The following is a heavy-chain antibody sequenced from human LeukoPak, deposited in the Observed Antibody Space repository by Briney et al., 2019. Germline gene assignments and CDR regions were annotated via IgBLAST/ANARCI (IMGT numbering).Heavy chain of an antibody. CDR1: AYTFTFYN. V-gene: IGHV1-2*02. Sequence: GASVKVSFKSSAYTFTFYNMHLMRHAPGQGLEWMGWINPNTGGTNYAQRFRGRVTMTRDTSISTAYMELIRRSSDDSSVYYCASTSSQEGMDVWGQGTTVTVSS. CDR2: INPNTGGT. J-gene: IGHJ6*02. CDR3: ASTSSQEGMDV. D-gene: IGHD6-6*01.